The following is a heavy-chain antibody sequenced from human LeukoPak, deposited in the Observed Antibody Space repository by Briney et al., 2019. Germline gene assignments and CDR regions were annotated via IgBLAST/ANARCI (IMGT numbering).Heavy chain of an antibody. Sequence: PSETLSLTCSVSGVSIGTYYWSWVRQPPGKGLEWIGYIYYTGATSYNPSLKSRVTISVDTSKKQFSLKLTSVTAADTAVYYCARYGGSGWVIDNWGQGTLVTVSS. J-gene: IGHJ4*02. CDR1: GVSIGTYY. CDR3: ARYGGSGWVIDN. CDR2: IYYTGAT. D-gene: IGHD6-19*01. V-gene: IGHV4-59*08.